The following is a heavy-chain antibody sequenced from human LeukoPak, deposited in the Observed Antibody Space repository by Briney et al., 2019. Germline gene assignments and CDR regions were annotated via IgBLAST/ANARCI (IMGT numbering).Heavy chain of an antibody. D-gene: IGHD3-16*01. V-gene: IGHV3-53*01. CDR1: GFTVSSNS. CDR2: IYSDNT. CDR3: ARFGDGGPYDY. Sequence: GGSLRLSCTVSGFTVSSNSMSWVRQAPGKGLEWVSFIYSDNTHYSDSVKGRFTISRDNSKNTLYLQMNSLRAEDTAVYYCARFGDGGPYDYWGQGTLVTVSS. J-gene: IGHJ4*02.